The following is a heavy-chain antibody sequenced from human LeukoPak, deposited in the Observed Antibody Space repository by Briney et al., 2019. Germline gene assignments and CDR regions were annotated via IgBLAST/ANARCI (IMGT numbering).Heavy chain of an antibody. CDR2: INPHSGAT. V-gene: IGHV1-2*02. Sequence: ASVKVSCKASGYGFSYVYFNWVRQAPGQRLEWMGWINPHSGATNYAQRFQGRISMDASFDTAYIELSRLTSDDTAVYYCATSSTVTHTRDPWGQGTLVTVSS. CDR1: GYGFSYVY. CDR3: ATSSTVTHTRDP. J-gene: IGHJ5*02. D-gene: IGHD1-1*01.